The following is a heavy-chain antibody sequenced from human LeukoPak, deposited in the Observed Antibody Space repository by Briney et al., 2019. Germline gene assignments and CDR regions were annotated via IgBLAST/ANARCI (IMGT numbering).Heavy chain of an antibody. CDR2: IIPIFGTA. J-gene: IGHJ5*02. Sequence: SVKVSCKASGGTFSSYAISWVRQAPGQGLEWMGGIIPIFGTANYAQKFQGRVTITADESTSTAYMELSSLRSEDTAVYYCAGYYYDSSGYPPNWFDPWGQGTLVTISS. D-gene: IGHD3-22*01. CDR3: AGYYYDSSGYPPNWFDP. CDR1: GGTFSSYA. V-gene: IGHV1-69*01.